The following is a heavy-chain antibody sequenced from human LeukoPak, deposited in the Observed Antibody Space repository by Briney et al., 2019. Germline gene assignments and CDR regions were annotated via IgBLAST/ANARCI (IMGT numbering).Heavy chain of an antibody. Sequence: SETLSLTCTVSGGSLSTYYWSWIRQPAGKGLEWIGRLYTTGSTNYNPSLKSRATMSVDTSKNQFSLNLTSVTAAHTAVYYCAEASRRWRGYYYYYYMDVGGKGTTVTISS. J-gene: IGHJ6*03. V-gene: IGHV4-4*07. CDR1: GGSLSTYY. D-gene: IGHD3-10*01. CDR3: AEASRRWRGYYYYYYMDV. CDR2: LYTTGST.